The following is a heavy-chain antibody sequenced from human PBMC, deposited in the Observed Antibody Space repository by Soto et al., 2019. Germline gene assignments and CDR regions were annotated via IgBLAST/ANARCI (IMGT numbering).Heavy chain of an antibody. CDR2: IRSQTDGGTT. J-gene: IGHJ6*02. D-gene: IGHD6-6*01. V-gene: IGHV3-15*01. CDR1: GFTFSNAW. CDR3: TTEPCYSNSHHYVMDL. Sequence: GSLRLSCAAAGFTFSNAWMSWVRQAPGKGLEWVARIRSQTDGGTTDYGTPVKGRLTISRDDSRNTLYLQLNSLKTEDTAVYFCTTEPCYSNSHHYVMDLWGLGTTVTVSS.